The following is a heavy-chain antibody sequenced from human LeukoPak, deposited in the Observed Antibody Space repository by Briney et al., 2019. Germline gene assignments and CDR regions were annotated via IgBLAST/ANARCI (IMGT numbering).Heavy chain of an antibody. V-gene: IGHV4-59*08. CDR2: IYYSGST. Sequence: SETLSLTCTVSGGSISSYYWSWIRQPPGKGLEWIGYIYYSGSTNYNPSLKSRVTISVDTSKNQFSLKLSSVTAADTAVYYCARADALLWFGESLDAFDMWGQGTMVTVSS. J-gene: IGHJ3*02. CDR3: ARADALLWFGESLDAFDM. D-gene: IGHD3-10*01. CDR1: GGSISSYY.